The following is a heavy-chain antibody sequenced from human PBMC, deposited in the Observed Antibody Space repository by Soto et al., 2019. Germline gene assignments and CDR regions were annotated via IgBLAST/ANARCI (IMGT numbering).Heavy chain of an antibody. CDR2: IYYSGST. Sequence: QLQLQESGPGLVKPSETLSLTCTVSGGSISSSSYYWGWIRQPPGKGLEWIGSIYYSGSTYYNPSLKSRVTISVATSKNQFSLKLSSVTAADTAVYYCARLREATMVRGVTQLFSPHRFEGIYYFDYWGQGTLVTVSS. V-gene: IGHV4-39*01. CDR3: ARLREATMVRGVTQLFSPHRFEGIYYFDY. D-gene: IGHD3-10*01. J-gene: IGHJ4*02. CDR1: GGSISSSSYY.